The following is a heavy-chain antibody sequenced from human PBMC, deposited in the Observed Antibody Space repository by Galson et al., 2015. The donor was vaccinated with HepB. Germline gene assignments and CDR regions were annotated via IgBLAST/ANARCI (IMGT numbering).Heavy chain of an antibody. CDR1: GYTLTELS. CDR3: AAMVAATPGDYYYGMDV. D-gene: IGHD2-15*01. CDR2: FDPEDGET. Sequence: SVKVSCKVSGYTLTELSMHWVRQAPGKGLEWMGGFDPEDGETIYAQKFQGRVTMTEDTSTDTAYMELSSLRSEDTAVYYCAAMVAATPGDYYYGMDVWGQGTTVTVSS. V-gene: IGHV1-24*01. J-gene: IGHJ6*02.